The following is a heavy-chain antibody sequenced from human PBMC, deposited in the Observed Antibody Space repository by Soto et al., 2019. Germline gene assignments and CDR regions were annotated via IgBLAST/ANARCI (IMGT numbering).Heavy chain of an antibody. D-gene: IGHD5-18*01. CDR2: ISYDGSNK. CDR1: GFTFSSYG. J-gene: IGHJ4*02. CDR3: AKPGYSYKKWGWYFDY. Sequence: ESGGGVVQPGRSLRLSCAASGFTFSSYGMHWVRQAPGKGLEWVAVISYDGSNKYYADSVKGRFTISRDNSKDTLYLQMNSLRAEDTAVYYCAKPGYSYKKWGWYFDYWGQGTLVTVSS. V-gene: IGHV3-30*18.